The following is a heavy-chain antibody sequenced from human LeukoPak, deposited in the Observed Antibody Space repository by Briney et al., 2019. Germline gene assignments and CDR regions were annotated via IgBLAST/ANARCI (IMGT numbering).Heavy chain of an antibody. CDR2: ISSGSSYT. CDR1: GFTFSDYY. CDR3: ARDHYGYYGSGSYRRFDF. J-gene: IGHJ4*02. D-gene: IGHD3-10*01. Sequence: GGPLRLSCAASGFTFSDYYMSWIRQAPGKGLEWVSYISSGSSYTNYADSVKGRFTISRDNAKNSLYLQMNSLRAEDTAVYYCARDHYGYYGSGSYRRFDFWGQGTLVTVSS. V-gene: IGHV3-11*06.